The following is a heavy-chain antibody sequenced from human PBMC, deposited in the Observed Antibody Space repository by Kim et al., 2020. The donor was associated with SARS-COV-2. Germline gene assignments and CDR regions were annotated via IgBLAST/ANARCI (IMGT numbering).Heavy chain of an antibody. Sequence: SETLSLTCAVYGGSFSGYYWSWIRQPPGKGLEWIGEINHSGSTNYNPSLKSRVTISVDTSKNQFSLKLSSVTAADTAVYYCARGSRYRHSSSWISWFDPWGQGTLVTVSS. CDR3: ARGSRYRHSSSWISWFDP. J-gene: IGHJ5*02. V-gene: IGHV4-34*01. D-gene: IGHD6-13*01. CDR2: INHSGST. CDR1: GGSFSGYY.